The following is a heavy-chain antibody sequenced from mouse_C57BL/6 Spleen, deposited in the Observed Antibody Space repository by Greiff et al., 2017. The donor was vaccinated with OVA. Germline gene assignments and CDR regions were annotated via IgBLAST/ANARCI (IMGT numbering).Heavy chain of an antibody. Sequence: EVQLQQSGPVLVKPGASVKMSCKASGYTFTDYYMNWVKQSHGKSLEWIGVINPYNGGTSYNQKFKGKATLTVDKSSSTAYMELNRLTSEDSAVYCCARGLLPYYCDYWGQGTTLTVSS. CDR3: ARGLLPYYCDY. V-gene: IGHV1-19*01. CDR2: INPYNGGT. CDR1: GYTFTDYY. D-gene: IGHD6-1*01. J-gene: IGHJ2*01.